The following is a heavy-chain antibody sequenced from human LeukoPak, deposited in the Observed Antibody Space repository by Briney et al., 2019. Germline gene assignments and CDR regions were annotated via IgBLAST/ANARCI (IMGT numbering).Heavy chain of an antibody. CDR2: IYTSGST. CDR1: GGSISSYY. D-gene: IGHD3-10*01. V-gene: IGHV4-4*07. CDR3: ARGVVDGSGSYPDYFDY. J-gene: IGHJ4*02. Sequence: PSETLSLNCTVSGGSISSYYWSWIRQPAGKGLEWIGRIYTSGSTNYNPSLKSRVTMSVDTSKNQFSLKLSSVTAADTAVYYCARGVVDGSGSYPDYFDYWGQGTLVTVSS.